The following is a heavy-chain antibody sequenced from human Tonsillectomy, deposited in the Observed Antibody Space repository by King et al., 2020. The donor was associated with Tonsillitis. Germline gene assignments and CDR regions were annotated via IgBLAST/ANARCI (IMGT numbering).Heavy chain of an antibody. CDR2: ISYDGSNN. CDR3: ARAGFCDSTSCYRYYYYMDV. J-gene: IGHJ6*03. CDR1: GFTFTTYA. Sequence: VQLVESGGGVVQPGRSLRLSCAASGFTFTTYAMHWVRQAPGKGLEWVAFISYDGSNNSYTDSGKGRYTISRNNPKNTLYLQMNSLSAEDTAVYYCARAGFCDSTSCYRYYYYMDVWGKGTTVTVSS. D-gene: IGHD2-2*01. V-gene: IGHV3-30-3*01.